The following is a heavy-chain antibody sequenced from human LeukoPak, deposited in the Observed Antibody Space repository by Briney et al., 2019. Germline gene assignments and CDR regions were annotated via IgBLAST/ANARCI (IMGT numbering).Heavy chain of an antibody. D-gene: IGHD5-12*01. Sequence: GGSLRLSCTGSGFTFGDYAMNCVRQAPGPGLEWVGFIRSKAYGGTPEYAASVKGRFTISRDDSKSIAYLQMNSLKTEDTAVYYCTRVIVATKDYWGQGTLVTVSS. V-gene: IGHV3-49*04. J-gene: IGHJ4*02. CDR3: TRVIVATKDY. CDR1: GFTFGDYA. CDR2: IRSKAYGGTP.